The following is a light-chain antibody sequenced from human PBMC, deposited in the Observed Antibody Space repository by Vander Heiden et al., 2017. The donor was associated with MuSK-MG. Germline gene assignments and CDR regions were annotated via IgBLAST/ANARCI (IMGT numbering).Light chain of an antibody. CDR3: QQYNSYAYT. CDR1: QSISSW. CDR2: DAS. V-gene: IGKV1-5*01. Sequence: DIQMTQSPSTLSASVGDRVTITCRASQSISSWLAWYPQKPGKAPKLLIYDASSLESGVPSRFSGSGSGTEFTLTISNLQPDDFATYYCQQYNSYAYTFGQGTKLEIK. J-gene: IGKJ2*01.